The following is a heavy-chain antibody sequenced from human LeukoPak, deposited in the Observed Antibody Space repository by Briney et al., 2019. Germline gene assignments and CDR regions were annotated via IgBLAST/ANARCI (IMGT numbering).Heavy chain of an antibody. J-gene: IGHJ6*02. CDR1: GGSFSGYY. CDR2: INHSGST. CDR3: ARAEYSSSWKPPGYYYGMDV. D-gene: IGHD6-6*01. Sequence: SETLSLTCAVYGGSFSGYYWSWIRQPPGKGLEWIREINHSGSTNYNPSLKSRVTISVDRSKNQFSLKLSSVTAADTAVYYCARAEYSSSWKPPGYYYGMDVWGQGTTVTVSS. V-gene: IGHV4-34*01.